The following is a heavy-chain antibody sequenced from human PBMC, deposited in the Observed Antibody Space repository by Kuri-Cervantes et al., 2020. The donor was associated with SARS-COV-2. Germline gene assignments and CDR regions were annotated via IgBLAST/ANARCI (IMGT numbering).Heavy chain of an antibody. V-gene: IGHV1-18*01. D-gene: IGHD5-18*01. Sequence: ASVKVSCKASGYTFTSYGISWVRQAPGQGLEWMGWISAYNGNTNYAQKLQGRVTMTTDTSTSTAYMELRSLRSDDTAVYYCARDRRIQLWLYGSWYFDLWGRGTLVTVSS. J-gene: IGHJ2*01. CDR2: ISAYNGNT. CDR1: GYTFTSYG. CDR3: ARDRRIQLWLYGSWYFDL.